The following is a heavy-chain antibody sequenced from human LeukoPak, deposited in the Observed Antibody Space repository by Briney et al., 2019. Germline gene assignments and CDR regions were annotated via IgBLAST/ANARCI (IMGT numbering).Heavy chain of an antibody. CDR1: GYTFTSYG. CDR2: ISAHNGKT. J-gene: IGHJ6*01. V-gene: IGHV1-18*04. Sequence: AASVKVSCKASGYTFTSYGISWVRQAPGQGLEWMGWISAHNGKTNYAQKLQGRVTMTTDTSTSTAYMELRSLRSDDTAVYCCARRYCRGGSCFYLSSRKGFYCMDVWGKGTSVTVSS. D-gene: IGHD2-15*01. CDR3: ARRYCRGGSCFYLSSRKGFYCMDV.